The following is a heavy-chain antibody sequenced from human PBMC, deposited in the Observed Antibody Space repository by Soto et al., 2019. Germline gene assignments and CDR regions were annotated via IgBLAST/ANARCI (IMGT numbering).Heavy chain of an antibody. Sequence: GASVKVSCKASGGTFSSYAISWVRQAPGQGLEWMGGIIPIFGTASYAQKFQGRVTITADESTSTAYMELSSLRSEDTAVYYCARSGIAAAGTFWYFDLWGRGTLVTVSS. CDR1: GGTFSSYA. CDR2: IIPIFGTA. CDR3: ARSGIAAAGTFWYFDL. V-gene: IGHV1-69*13. D-gene: IGHD6-13*01. J-gene: IGHJ2*01.